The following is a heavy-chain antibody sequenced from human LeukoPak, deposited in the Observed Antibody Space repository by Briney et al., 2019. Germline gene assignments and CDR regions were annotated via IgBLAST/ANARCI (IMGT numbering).Heavy chain of an antibody. CDR1: GGSFSGYY. D-gene: IGHD3-10*01. V-gene: IGHV4-34*01. CDR3: ARAADYLGSGSQLGY. CDR2: INHSGST. J-gene: IGHJ4*02. Sequence: PSETLSLTCAVYGGSFSGYYWSWVRQPPGKGLEWIGEINHSGSTKYNPSLKSRVTISVDTSKNQFSLKLTSVTAADAATYYCARAADYLGSGSQLGYWGQGILVTVSS.